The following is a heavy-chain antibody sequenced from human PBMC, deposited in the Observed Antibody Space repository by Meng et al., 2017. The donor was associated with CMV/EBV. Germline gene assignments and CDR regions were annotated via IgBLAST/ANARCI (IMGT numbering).Heavy chain of an antibody. V-gene: IGHV4-4*07. CDR2: IYTSGST. CDR3: ARDLGAAADPNWFDP. CDR1: GSSISSYN. Sequence: TVSGSSISSYNWSWIRQPAGKGLEWIGRIYTSGSTNYNPSLKSRVTMSVDTSKNQFSLKLSSVTAADTAVYYCARDLGAAADPNWFDPWGQGTLVTVSS. D-gene: IGHD6-13*01. J-gene: IGHJ5*02.